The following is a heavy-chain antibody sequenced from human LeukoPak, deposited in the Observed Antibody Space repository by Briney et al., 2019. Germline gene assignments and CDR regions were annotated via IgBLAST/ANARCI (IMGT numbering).Heavy chain of an antibody. CDR3: AKVGDYYGSGSYYTGAFDI. CDR1: GFTFSSYA. V-gene: IGHV3-23*01. CDR2: ISGSGGST. J-gene: IGHJ3*02. D-gene: IGHD3-10*01. Sequence: GGSLRLSCAASGFTFSSYAMSWGRQTPGKGREWVSAISGSGGSTYYADSVKGRFTISRDNSKNTLYLQMHSLRAEDTAVYYCAKVGDYYGSGSYYTGAFDIWGQGTMVTVSS.